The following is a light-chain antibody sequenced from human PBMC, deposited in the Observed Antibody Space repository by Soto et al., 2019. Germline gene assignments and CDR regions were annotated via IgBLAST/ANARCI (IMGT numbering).Light chain of an antibody. CDR2: AAS. Sequence: DIQLTQSPSFLSASVGDRVTITCRASQGIRTYLAWYQQKPGKAPKLLIYAASTLQSGVTSRFSGSGSGTEFTLTISSLQPEDFATYYCQQLDSCPTFGPGTKVDIK. CDR1: QGIRTY. CDR3: QQLDSCPT. J-gene: IGKJ3*01. V-gene: IGKV1-9*01.